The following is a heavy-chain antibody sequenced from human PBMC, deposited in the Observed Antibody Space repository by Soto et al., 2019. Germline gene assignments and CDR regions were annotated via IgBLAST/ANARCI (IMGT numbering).Heavy chain of an antibody. CDR1: GGSFSAYY. Sequence: QVQLQQWGAGLLKPSETLSLTCAVYGGSFSAYYWSWIRQPPGKGLEWIGEINHSGSTTYNPSLKRXXTXSEXRSTNQFSLKLRSVTAADTALYYCARGVGYAGVDYWGQGTLVTVSS. J-gene: IGHJ4*02. CDR3: ARGVGYAGVDY. D-gene: IGHD5-12*01. CDR2: INHSGST. V-gene: IGHV4-34*01.